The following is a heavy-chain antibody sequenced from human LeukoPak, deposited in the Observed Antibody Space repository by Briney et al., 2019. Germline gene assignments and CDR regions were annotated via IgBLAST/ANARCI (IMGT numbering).Heavy chain of an antibody. J-gene: IGHJ4*02. Sequence: GGSLRLSCVASGFMFSAYAMSWVRQAPGKGLEWVSIISGSGERTYYADSVRGRFTVSRDSSKNTLYLQMMSLRAEDTAVYYCVSQSYSGSDNYYFDYWGQGTLVAVSS. V-gene: IGHV3-23*01. CDR1: GFMFSAYA. D-gene: IGHD1-26*01. CDR3: VSQSYSGSDNYYFDY. CDR2: ISGSGERT.